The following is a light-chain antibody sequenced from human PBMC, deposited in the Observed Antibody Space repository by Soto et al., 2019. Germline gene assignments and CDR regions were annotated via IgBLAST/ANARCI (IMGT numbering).Light chain of an antibody. V-gene: IGKV3-15*01. J-gene: IGKJ2*01. CDR1: QSVSSN. CDR3: LQYNNLPRT. Sequence: EIVMTQSPATLSVSPGERATLSCRASQSVSSNLAWYQQKPGQAPRLLIHDASTRATGIPARFSGSGSGTEFTLTISSLQSEDFAVYSCLQYNNLPRTFGQGTKLEI. CDR2: DAS.